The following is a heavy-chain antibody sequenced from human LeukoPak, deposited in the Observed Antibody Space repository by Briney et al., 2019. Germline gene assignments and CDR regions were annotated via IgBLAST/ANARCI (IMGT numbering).Heavy chain of an antibody. CDR3: ARGPGNIAVAAKSYYFDY. CDR2: IYHSGST. D-gene: IGHD6-19*01. J-gene: IGHJ4*02. Sequence: SQTLSLTCVVSGASISSGGYSWSWIRQPPGKGLEWIGCIYHSGSTNYNPSLKSRVTISVDTSKNQFSLKLSSVTAADTAVYYCARGPGNIAVAAKSYYFDYWGQGTLVTVSS. CDR1: GASISSGGYS. V-gene: IGHV4-30-2*01.